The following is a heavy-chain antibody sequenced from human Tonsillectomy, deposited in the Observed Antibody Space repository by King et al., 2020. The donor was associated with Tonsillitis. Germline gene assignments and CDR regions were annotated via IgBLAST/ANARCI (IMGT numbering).Heavy chain of an antibody. J-gene: IGHJ4*02. CDR2: IYSGGST. CDR1: GFTVSSNY. D-gene: IGHD5-12*01. Sequence: VQLVESGGGLIQPGGSLRLSCAASGFTVSSNYMSWVRQAPGKGLEWVSVIYSGGSTYYADSVKGRFTISRDNSKNTLYLQMNSLRAEDTAVYYCARVHGSVSGYDWFFDSWGPGTLVTVSP. V-gene: IGHV3-53*01. CDR3: ARVHGSVSGYDWFFDS.